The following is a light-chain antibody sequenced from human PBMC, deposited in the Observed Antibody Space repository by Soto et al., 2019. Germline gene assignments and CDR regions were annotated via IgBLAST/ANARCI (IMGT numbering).Light chain of an antibody. Sequence: AIRMTQSPSSLSASTGDRVTITCRASQGISSYLAWYQQKPGKAPKLLIYAASTLQSGVPSRFSGSGSGTDFTLTISCLQSEDFATYYCQQYYRYPPTFGQGTKFDIK. J-gene: IGKJ1*01. V-gene: IGKV1-8*01. CDR1: QGISSY. CDR2: AAS. CDR3: QQYYRYPPT.